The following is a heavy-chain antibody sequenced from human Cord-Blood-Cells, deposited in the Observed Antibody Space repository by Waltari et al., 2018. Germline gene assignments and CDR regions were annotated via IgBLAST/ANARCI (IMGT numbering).Heavy chain of an antibody. V-gene: IGHV3-30*04. CDR1: GFTFSSYA. Sequence: QVQLVESGGGVVQPGRSLRLSCAASGFTFSSYAMHWVRQAPGKGLEWVAVISYDGSNKYYADSVKGRFTISRDKSENTLYLQMNSLRAEDTAVYYCAPSGGDPGYFDYWGQGTLVTVSS. CDR2: ISYDGSNK. CDR3: APSGGDPGYFDY. D-gene: IGHD1-26*01. J-gene: IGHJ4*02.